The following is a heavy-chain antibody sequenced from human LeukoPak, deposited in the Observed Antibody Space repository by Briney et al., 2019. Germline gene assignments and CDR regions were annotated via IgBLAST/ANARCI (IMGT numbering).Heavy chain of an antibody. CDR1: GYSFSSYW. J-gene: IGHJ6*02. CDR2: IYPGDSDT. V-gene: IGHV5-51*01. D-gene: IGHD3-16*02. CDR3: ARRSSGRGDYVWGSYRPHPYYYGMDV. Sequence: KPGESLKISCKGSGYSFSSYWIGWVRQMPGKGLEWMGIIYPGDSDTRYSPSFQGQVTISADKSISTAYLQWSSLKASDTAMYYCARRSSGRGDYVWGSYRPHPYYYGMDVWGQGTTVTVSS.